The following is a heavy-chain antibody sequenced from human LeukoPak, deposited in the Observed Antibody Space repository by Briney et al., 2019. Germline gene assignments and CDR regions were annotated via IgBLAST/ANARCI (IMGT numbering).Heavy chain of an antibody. CDR1: GFTFSSYA. Sequence: GGSLRLSCAASGFTFSSYAMHWVRKAPGKGLEWVAVISYDGSNKYYADSVKGRFTISRDNSKNTLYLQMNSLRAEDTAVYYCARENDYVWGSYRAYYYGMDVWGKGTTVTVSS. V-gene: IGHV3-30*04. D-gene: IGHD3-16*02. CDR2: ISYDGSNK. J-gene: IGHJ6*04. CDR3: ARENDYVWGSYRAYYYGMDV.